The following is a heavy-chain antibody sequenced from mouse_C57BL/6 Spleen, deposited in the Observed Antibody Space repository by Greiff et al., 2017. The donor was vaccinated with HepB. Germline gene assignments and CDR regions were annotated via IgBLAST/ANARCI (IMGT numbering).Heavy chain of an antibody. CDR1: GYAFSSSW. V-gene: IGHV1-82*01. Sequence: QVQLKESGPELVKPGASVKISCKASGYAFSSSWMNWVKQRPGKGLEWIGRIYPGDGDTNYNGKFKGKATLTADKSSSTAYMQLSSLTSEDSAVYFCARSDYAMDYWGQGTSVTVSS. J-gene: IGHJ4*01. CDR2: IYPGDGDT. CDR3: ARSDYAMDY.